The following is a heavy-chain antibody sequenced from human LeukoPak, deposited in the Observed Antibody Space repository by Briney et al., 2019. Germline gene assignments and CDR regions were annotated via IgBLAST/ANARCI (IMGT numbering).Heavy chain of an antibody. V-gene: IGHV1-24*01. D-gene: IGHD3-10*01. J-gene: IGHJ3*02. CDR2: FDPEDGET. CDR3: ATRTGRLKAFDI. Sequence: ASVKVSCKVSGYALTELSMHWVRQAPGKGLEWMGGFDPEDGETIYAQKFQGRVTMTEDTSTDTAYMELSSLRSEDTAVYYCATRTGRLKAFDIWGQGTMVTVSS. CDR1: GYALTELS.